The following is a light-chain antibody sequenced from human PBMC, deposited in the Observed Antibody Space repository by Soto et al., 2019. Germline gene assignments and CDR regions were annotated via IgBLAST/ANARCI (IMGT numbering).Light chain of an antibody. CDR2: GAS. V-gene: IGKV3-20*01. Sequence: IVLTQSPGTLSLSPGERATLSCRAIQSVSSSYLAWYQQKPGQAPRLLIYGASSRATGIPDRFSGSGSGTDFTLTISGLEPEDFAVYCCQQYGSSHQLTFGGGTKVDIK. J-gene: IGKJ4*01. CDR3: QQYGSSHQLT. CDR1: QSVSSSY.